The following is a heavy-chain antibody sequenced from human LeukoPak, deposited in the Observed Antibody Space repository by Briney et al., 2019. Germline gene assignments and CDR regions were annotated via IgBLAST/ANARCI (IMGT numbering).Heavy chain of an antibody. J-gene: IGHJ6*02. CDR1: GFTFSSYA. CDR3: VRDSNDYVWVSPYGMDV. Sequence: GGSLRLSCAASGFTFSSYAMHWVRQAPGKGLEWVSYISISGNTIYYADSVKGRFTISRDNAKNSLHLQMNNLRAEDTAVYYCVRDSNDYVWVSPYGMDVWGQGTTVTVSS. D-gene: IGHD3-16*01. CDR2: ISISGNTI. V-gene: IGHV3-48*04.